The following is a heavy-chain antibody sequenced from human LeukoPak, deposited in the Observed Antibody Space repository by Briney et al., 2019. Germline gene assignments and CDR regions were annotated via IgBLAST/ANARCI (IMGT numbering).Heavy chain of an antibody. V-gene: IGHV3-74*01. Sequence: GGSLRLSCAASGFTFSSHWMHWVRQAPGKGLVWVSRINSDGSSISYADSVKGRFSISRDNAKSTLYLQMSSLRAEDTAVYYCARGPGSSGGAYVGDYWGPGTLVTVSS. CDR1: GFTFSSHW. D-gene: IGHD3-22*01. CDR3: ARGPGSSGGAYVGDY. J-gene: IGHJ4*01. CDR2: INSDGSSI.